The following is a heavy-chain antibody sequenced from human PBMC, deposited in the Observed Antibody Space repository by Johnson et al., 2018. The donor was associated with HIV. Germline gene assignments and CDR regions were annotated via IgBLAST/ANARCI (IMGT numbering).Heavy chain of an antibody. CDR3: ARDVKVCAFDI. CDR2: ISYDGSNK. V-gene: IGHV3-30-3*01. D-gene: IGHD3-16*01. J-gene: IGHJ3*02. CDR1: GFTFSSYA. Sequence: QVQLVESGGGLVQPGGSLRLSCAASGFTFSSYAMHWVRHAPGKGLEWVAVISYDGSNKYYADSVKGRFTISRDNSKNTLYLQMNSLRAEDTAVYYCARDVKVCAFDIWGQGTMVTVSS.